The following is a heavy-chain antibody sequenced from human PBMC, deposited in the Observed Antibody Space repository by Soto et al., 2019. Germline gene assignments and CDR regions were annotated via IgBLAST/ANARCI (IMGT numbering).Heavy chain of an antibody. J-gene: IGHJ4*02. Sequence: PGGSLRLSCAASGFTFSSYAMHWVRQAPGKGLEWVAVISYDGSNKYYADSVKGRFTISRDNSKNTLYLQMNSLRAEDTAVYYCARDKAHDSSGTLDYWGQGTLVTVSS. D-gene: IGHD3-22*01. CDR1: GFTFSSYA. CDR2: ISYDGSNK. CDR3: ARDKAHDSSGTLDY. V-gene: IGHV3-30-3*01.